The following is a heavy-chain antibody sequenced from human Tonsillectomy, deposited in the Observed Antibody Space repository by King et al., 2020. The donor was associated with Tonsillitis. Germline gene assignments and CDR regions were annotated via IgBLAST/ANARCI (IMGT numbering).Heavy chain of an antibody. D-gene: IGHD3-22*01. CDR2: INHEGSNT. Sequence: VQLVESGGGLVQPGGSLRLSCAASGFTFNNYWMHWVRQVPGMGLVWVSRINHEGSNTTYADSAKGRFTISRDNAKNTVYLQMYSLRVEDTAVYYCARDRWLNNAFDIWGQGTMVTVSS. J-gene: IGHJ3*02. CDR1: GFTFNNYW. CDR3: ARDRWLNNAFDI. V-gene: IGHV3-74*01.